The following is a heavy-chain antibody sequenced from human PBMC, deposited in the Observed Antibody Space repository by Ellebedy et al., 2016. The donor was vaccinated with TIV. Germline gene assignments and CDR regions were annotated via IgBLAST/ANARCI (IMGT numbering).Heavy chain of an antibody. Sequence: GESLKISCAASGFSFRSYWMTWVRQAPGKGLEWVANIRQDGGDKYYVDSVKGRFTISRDNAKNSLYLQMSSLRAEDTAVYYCATDGSYGDYLSPAHASVMWGQGTLVSVSS. CDR3: ATDGSYGDYLSPAHASVM. V-gene: IGHV3-7*01. D-gene: IGHD4-17*01. J-gene: IGHJ3*02. CDR2: IRQDGGDK. CDR1: GFSFRSYW.